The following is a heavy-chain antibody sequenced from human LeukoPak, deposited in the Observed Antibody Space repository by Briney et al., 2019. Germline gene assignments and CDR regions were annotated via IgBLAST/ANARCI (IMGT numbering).Heavy chain of an antibody. D-gene: IGHD6-13*01. CDR2: IIPIFGTA. Sequence: SVKVSCKASGGTFSSYAISWVRQAPGQGLEGMGGIIPIFGTANYAQKFQGRVTITADESTSTAYMELSSLRSEDTAVYYCARERVGYSSSWSSYYFDYWGQGTLVTVSS. V-gene: IGHV1-69*13. CDR3: ARERVGYSSSWSSYYFDY. CDR1: GGTFSSYA. J-gene: IGHJ4*02.